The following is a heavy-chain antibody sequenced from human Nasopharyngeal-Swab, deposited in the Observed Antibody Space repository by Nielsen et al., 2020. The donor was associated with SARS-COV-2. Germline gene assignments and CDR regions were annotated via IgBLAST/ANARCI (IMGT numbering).Heavy chain of an antibody. J-gene: IGHJ4*02. V-gene: IGHV1-2*05. CDR1: GYTFTDSY. CDR2: INPNSGGT. CDR3: ARDVEEWLVLPSLSFDS. D-gene: IGHD5-12*01. Sequence: ASVKVSCKASGYTFTDSYIHWVRQAPGQGLEYMGRINPNSGGTDFAQKFQDRLSMTTDTPTSTAYMELRNLGSDDTGVYYCARDVEEWLVLPSLSFDSWGQGTLVTVSS.